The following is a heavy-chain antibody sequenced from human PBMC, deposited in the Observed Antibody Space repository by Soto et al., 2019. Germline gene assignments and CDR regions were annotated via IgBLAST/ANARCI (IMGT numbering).Heavy chain of an antibody. Sequence: EVQLLESGGGLVQLGGYLRLSCAASGFTFSSYAMSWVGQALGKGLEWVSAISGSGGSTYYADSVKGRFTISRDNSKITLYLQMISLRAEDTAVYYCAKIAEQWLVYYFDYWGQGTLVTVSS. CDR3: AKIAEQWLVYYFDY. J-gene: IGHJ4*02. CDR1: GFTFSSYA. V-gene: IGHV3-23*01. CDR2: ISGSGGST. D-gene: IGHD6-19*01.